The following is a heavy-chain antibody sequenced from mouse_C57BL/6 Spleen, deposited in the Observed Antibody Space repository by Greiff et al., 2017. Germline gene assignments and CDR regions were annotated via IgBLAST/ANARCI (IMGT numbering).Heavy chain of an antibody. V-gene: IGHV2-6-1*01. Sequence: QVQLKESGPGLVAPSQSLSITCPVSGFSLTSYGVHWVRQPPGKGLEWLVVIWSDGSTTYNSALKSRLSISKDNSKSQVFLKMNSLQTDDTAMYYCARQAIYYDYDGGFDYWGQGTTLTVSS. CDR1: GFSLTSYG. CDR2: IWSDGST. CDR3: ARQAIYYDYDGGFDY. D-gene: IGHD2-4*01. J-gene: IGHJ2*01.